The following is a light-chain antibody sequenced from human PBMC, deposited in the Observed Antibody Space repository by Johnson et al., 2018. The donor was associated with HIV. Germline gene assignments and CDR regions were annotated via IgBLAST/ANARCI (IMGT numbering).Light chain of an antibody. J-gene: IGLJ1*01. V-gene: IGLV1-51*02. CDR2: ENN. CDR3: RTWDSSLSAQYV. CDR1: SSNIGNNY. Sequence: QSVLTQPPSVSAAPGQKVTISCSGSSSNIGNNYVSWYQQLPGTAPKLLIYENNKRPSGIPDRFSGSKSGTSATLGITGLQTGDEADYYCRTWDSSLSAQYVIGTGTTVTVL.